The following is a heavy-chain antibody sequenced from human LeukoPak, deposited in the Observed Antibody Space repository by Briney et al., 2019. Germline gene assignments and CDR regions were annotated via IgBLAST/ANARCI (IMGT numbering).Heavy chain of an antibody. J-gene: IGHJ5*02. Sequence: PSETLSLTCTVSGGPISTYYWSWIRQPPGKGLEWIGYISNSGNTKYNPSLESRLTVSVHTSKNQVSLNLRSVTAADTAMYYCARHGYGDFKFDPWGQGTLVTGSS. V-gene: IGHV4-59*08. CDR3: ARHGYGDFKFDP. CDR2: ISNSGNT. D-gene: IGHD4-17*01. CDR1: GGPISTYY.